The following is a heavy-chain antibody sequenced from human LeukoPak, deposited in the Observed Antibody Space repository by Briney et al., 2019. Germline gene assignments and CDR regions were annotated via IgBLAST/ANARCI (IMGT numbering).Heavy chain of an antibody. CDR3: AAYSTYYYDSSGSLDY. D-gene: IGHD3-22*01. CDR1: GGSISSSSYY. Sequence: SQTLSLTCTVSGGSISSSSYYWGWIRQPPGKGLEWIGSIYYSGSTYYNPSLKSRVTISVDTSKNQFSLKLSSVTAADTAVYYCAAYSTYYYDSSGSLDYWGQGTLVTVSS. V-gene: IGHV4-39*07. CDR2: IYYSGST. J-gene: IGHJ4*02.